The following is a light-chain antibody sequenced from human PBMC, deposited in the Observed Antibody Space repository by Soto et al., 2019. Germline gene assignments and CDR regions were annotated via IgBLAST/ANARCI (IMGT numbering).Light chain of an antibody. Sequence: DIQMTQSPSSLSASLGDRVTITCRASQGIKNDLAWYQQKPGKAPKRLIYGASNLQSGVPSRFSGSGSGAEFTPMISSLQPDDFATYYCLQHSGYPPTFGQGTKVDIK. J-gene: IGKJ1*01. CDR3: LQHSGYPPT. V-gene: IGKV1-17*01. CDR2: GAS. CDR1: QGIKND.